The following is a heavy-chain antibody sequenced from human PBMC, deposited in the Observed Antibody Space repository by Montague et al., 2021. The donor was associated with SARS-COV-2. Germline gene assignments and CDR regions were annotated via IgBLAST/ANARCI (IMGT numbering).Heavy chain of an antibody. V-gene: IGHV4-39*01. J-gene: IGHJ3*02. CDR2: TYYNGST. Sequence: SETLSLTCTASGASFTSRTYSWVWIRAPPGKGLEWIGNTYYNGSTHFNPSLKSRVTLSVDTSKNPFSLTLSSVTAAATAVYYCAMRVGALDALDIWGQGTMVTVSS. D-gene: IGHD4-17*01. CDR3: AMRVGALDALDI. CDR1: GASFTSRTYS.